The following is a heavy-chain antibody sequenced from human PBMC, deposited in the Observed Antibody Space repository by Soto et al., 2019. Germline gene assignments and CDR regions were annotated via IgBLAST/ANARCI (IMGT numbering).Heavy chain of an antibody. J-gene: IGHJ4*02. Sequence: EAQLLESGGDLVQPGGSLRLSCAASGFIFGDYAVAWVRQAPGKGPEWLAVISSTSNSIYYADSVKGRFTISRDNSKNTLHLQLSSLRAEDTAVYYCAKTPFSYGYNHDFDYWGQGTRVTVSS. CDR1: GFIFGDYA. V-gene: IGHV3-23*01. CDR3: AKTPFSYGYNHDFDY. CDR2: ISSTSNSI. D-gene: IGHD5-18*01.